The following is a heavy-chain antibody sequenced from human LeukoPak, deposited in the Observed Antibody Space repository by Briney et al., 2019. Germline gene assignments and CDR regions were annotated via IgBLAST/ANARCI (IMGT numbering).Heavy chain of an antibody. J-gene: IGHJ1*01. Sequence: ASVKVSCKASGGTFSSYAISWVRQAPGQGLEWMGRIIPILGIANYAQKFQGRVTITADKSTSTAYMELSSLRSEDTAVYYCARESGSGWYGDLAEYFQHWGQGTLVTVSS. V-gene: IGHV1-69*04. CDR2: IIPILGIA. CDR1: GGTFSSYA. CDR3: ARESGSGWYGDLAEYFQH. D-gene: IGHD6-19*01.